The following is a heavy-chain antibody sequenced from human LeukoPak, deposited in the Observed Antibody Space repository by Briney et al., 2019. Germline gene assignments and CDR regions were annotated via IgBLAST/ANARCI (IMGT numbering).Heavy chain of an antibody. CDR2: IYPADSDA. CDR1: EYNFRSHW. CDR3: ARVADYSFVMDV. Sequence: GESLKISCKAFEYNFRSHWIAWVRQMSGKGLEWMGSIYPADSDARYSPSFQGQVTISADKSIRTVYLQWDSLRASDNAIYCARVADYSFVMDVWVQGTTVTVSS. J-gene: IGHJ6*02. V-gene: IGHV5-51*01.